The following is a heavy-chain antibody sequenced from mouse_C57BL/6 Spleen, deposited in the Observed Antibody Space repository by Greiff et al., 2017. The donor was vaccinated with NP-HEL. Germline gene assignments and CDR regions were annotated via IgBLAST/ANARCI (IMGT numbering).Heavy chain of an antibody. V-gene: IGHV1-82*01. CDR1: GYAFSSSW. CDR2: IYPGDGDT. D-gene: IGHD1-1*01. CDR3: ARSFTTPVGDYAMDY. J-gene: IGHJ4*01. Sequence: QVQLQQSGPELVKPGASVKISCKASGYAFSSSWMNWVKQRPGKGLEWIGRIYPGDGDTNYNGKFKGKATLTADKSSSTAYMQLSSLTSEDSAVYFCARSFTTPVGDYAMDYWGQGTSVTVSS.